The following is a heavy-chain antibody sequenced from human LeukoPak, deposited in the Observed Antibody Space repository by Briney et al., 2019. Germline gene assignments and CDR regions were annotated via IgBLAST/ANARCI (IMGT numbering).Heavy chain of an antibody. V-gene: IGHV4-59*01. CDR1: GGSISSYY. Sequence: PSETLSLTCTVSGGSISSYYWSWIRQPPGKGLEWIGYIYYSGSTNYNPSLKSRVTISVDTSKNQFSLKLSSATAADTAVYYCARDRDYYDSSGSGTDAFDIWGQGTMVTVSS. CDR2: IYYSGST. J-gene: IGHJ3*02. D-gene: IGHD3-22*01. CDR3: ARDRDYYDSSGSGTDAFDI.